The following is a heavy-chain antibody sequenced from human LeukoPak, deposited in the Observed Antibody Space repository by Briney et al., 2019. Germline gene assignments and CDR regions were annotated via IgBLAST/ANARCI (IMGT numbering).Heavy chain of an antibody. J-gene: IGHJ5*02. Sequence: GESLKISRKGSEYTFTNYWIGWVRQMPGKGLEWVGIIYPGDSDTRYSPSFQGQVTISADKSITTAYLQWSSLKASDTAMYFCVRQGRDCSQGLCWFGPWSQGTLVTVSS. CDR2: IYPGDSDT. CDR1: EYTFTNYW. V-gene: IGHV5-51*01. CDR3: VRQGRDCSQGLCWFGP. D-gene: IGHD2-15*01.